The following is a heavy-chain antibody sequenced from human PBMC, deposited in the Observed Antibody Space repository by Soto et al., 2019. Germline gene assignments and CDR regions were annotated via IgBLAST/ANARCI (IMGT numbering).Heavy chain of an antibody. CDR3: ARSLLDEYSSSWRSAYYGMDV. J-gene: IGHJ6*02. Sequence: QVQLVQSGAEVKKPGASVKVSCKASGFTFSAYYIYWVRQAPGQGLEWSGWINPNSGGTNNAQKFQGRVTMTRDTSTSTVYMELSALIPDDTAVYYCARSLLDEYSSSWRSAYYGMDVWVQGTTVTVSS. V-gene: IGHV1-2*02. CDR1: GFTFSAYY. D-gene: IGHD6-13*01. CDR2: INPNSGGT.